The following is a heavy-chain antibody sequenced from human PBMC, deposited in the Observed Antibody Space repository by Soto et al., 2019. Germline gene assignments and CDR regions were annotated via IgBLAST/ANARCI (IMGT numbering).Heavy chain of an antibody. V-gene: IGHV3-53*02. Sequence: EVQLVETGGGLIQPGGSLRLSCAASGFSISSNYMTWVRQAPGKGLEWVSLLYSGGTSYYADSVKGRFTISRDNSKNTPFLQMNRLKTEDTAVYYCARGQQVSTIRGVQGFDYWGQGTLVTVSS. CDR1: GFSISSNY. J-gene: IGHJ4*02. CDR2: LYSGGTS. CDR3: ARGQQVSTIRGVQGFDY. D-gene: IGHD3-10*01.